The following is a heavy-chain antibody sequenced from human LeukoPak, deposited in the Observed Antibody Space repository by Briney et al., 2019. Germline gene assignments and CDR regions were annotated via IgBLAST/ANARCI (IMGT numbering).Heavy chain of an antibody. CDR2: IYTSGST. J-gene: IGHJ3*02. CDR3: ARDIGHSYGYDDAFDI. Sequence: SETLSLTCTVSGVSISSYYWSWIRQPAGKGLEWIGRIYTSGSTNYNPSLKSRVTMSVDTSKNQFSLKLSSVTAADTAVYYCARDIGHSYGYDDAFDIWGQGTMVTVSS. CDR1: GVSISSYY. D-gene: IGHD5-18*01. V-gene: IGHV4-4*07.